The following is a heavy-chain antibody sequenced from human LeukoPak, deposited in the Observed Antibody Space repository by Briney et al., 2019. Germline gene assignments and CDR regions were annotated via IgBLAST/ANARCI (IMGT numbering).Heavy chain of an antibody. V-gene: IGHV3-74*01. CDR1: GFIFTSHW. J-gene: IGHJ4*02. D-gene: IGHD1-26*01. CDR3: VRDPRGDGSSTFGY. CDR2: INGDGSRR. Sequence: GGSLRLSCAASGFIFTSHWMFWVRQVPGKGLVWVSRINGDGSRREYADSVKGRFTISRDNAKNTLHLQMNSLSAEDTGLYYCVRDPRGDGSSTFGYWGQGTLVTVSS.